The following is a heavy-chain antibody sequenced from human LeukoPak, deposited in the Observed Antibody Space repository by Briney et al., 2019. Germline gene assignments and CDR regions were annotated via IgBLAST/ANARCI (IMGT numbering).Heavy chain of an antibody. CDR1: GFTFSSYA. D-gene: IGHD3-3*01. V-gene: IGHV3-30-3*01. CDR3: AKDDSQHGPFLEWFNGAFDI. J-gene: IGHJ3*02. CDR2: ISYDGSNK. Sequence: PGGSLRLSCAASGFTFSSYAMHWVRQAPGKGLEWVAVISYDGSNKYYADSVKGRFTISRDNSKNTLYLQMNSLRAEDTAVYYCAKDDSQHGPFLEWFNGAFDIWGQGTMVTVSS.